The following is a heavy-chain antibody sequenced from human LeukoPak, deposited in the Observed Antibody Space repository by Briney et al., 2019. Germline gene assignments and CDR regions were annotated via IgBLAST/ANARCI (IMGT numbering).Heavy chain of an antibody. J-gene: IGHJ1*01. CDR2: IYSSGST. CDR1: GFTVSSSY. D-gene: IGHD2-21*01. Sequence: GGSLRLSCAASGFTVSSSYMNWVRQTLGRGLEWVSIIYSSGSTYYVDSVKGRFTISRDNSKNTVYLQMNRLRAEDTAVYYCARVDCDGDYSFWGQGTLVTVSS. V-gene: IGHV3-66*01. CDR3: ARVDCDGDYSF.